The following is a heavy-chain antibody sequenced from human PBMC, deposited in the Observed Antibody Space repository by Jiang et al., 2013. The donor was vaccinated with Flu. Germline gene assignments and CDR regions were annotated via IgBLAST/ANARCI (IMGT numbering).Heavy chain of an antibody. V-gene: IGHV1-46*01. CDR3: ARVKSDEWLLPGGRDY. D-gene: IGHD3-22*01. J-gene: IGHJ4*02. CDR1: GYTFTSYY. Sequence: GAEVKKPGASVKVSCKASGYTFTSYYMHWVRQAPGQGLEWMGIINPSGGSTSYAQKFQGRVTMTRDTSTSTVYMELSSLRSEDTAVYYCARVKSDEWLLPGGRDYWGQGTLVTVSS. CDR2: INPSGGST.